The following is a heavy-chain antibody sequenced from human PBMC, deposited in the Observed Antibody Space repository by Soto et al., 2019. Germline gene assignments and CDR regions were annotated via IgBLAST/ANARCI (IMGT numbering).Heavy chain of an antibody. J-gene: IGHJ3*02. CDR3: ARPTLRYFDLDAFDI. D-gene: IGHD3-9*01. CDR2: IYPGDSDT. Sequence: PGESLKISCKGSGYSFTSYWIGWVRQMPGKGLEWMGTIYPGDSDTRYSPSFQGQVTISADKSISTAYLQWSSLKASDTAMYYCARPTLRYFDLDAFDIWGQGTMVTVSS. V-gene: IGHV5-51*01. CDR1: GYSFTSYW.